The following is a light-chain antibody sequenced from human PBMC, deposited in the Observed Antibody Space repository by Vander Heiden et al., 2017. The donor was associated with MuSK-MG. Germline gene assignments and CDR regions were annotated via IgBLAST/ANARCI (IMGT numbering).Light chain of an antibody. Sequence: SALTQPRSVSGSPGQSGTISCTGTSSDVGGYNYVSLYQQHPGKAHKLMIYDVSKRPSGVPDRFSGSKSGNTASLTISGLQAEDEADYYCCSYAGSYTFDVVFGGGTKLTVL. V-gene: IGLV2-11*01. J-gene: IGLJ2*01. CDR1: SSDVGGYNY. CDR2: DVS. CDR3: CSYAGSYTFDVV.